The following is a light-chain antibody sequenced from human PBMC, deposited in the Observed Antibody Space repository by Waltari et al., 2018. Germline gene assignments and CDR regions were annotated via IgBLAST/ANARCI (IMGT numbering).Light chain of an antibody. CDR2: QDN. V-gene: IGLV3-1*01. CDR1: KMEDKY. Sequence: SYELTQPPSVSVSPGQTATITCPGPKMEDKYACCLQQKPGQSPVLVIYQDNKRPSGIPERFSGSNSGNTATLTISGTQAVDEADYYCQAWDTGRLYVFGPGTKLTVL. J-gene: IGLJ1*01. CDR3: QAWDTGRLYV.